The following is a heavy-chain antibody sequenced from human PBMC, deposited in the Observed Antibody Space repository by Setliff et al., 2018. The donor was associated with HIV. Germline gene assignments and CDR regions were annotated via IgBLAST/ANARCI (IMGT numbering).Heavy chain of an antibody. V-gene: IGHV4-34*01. Sequence: PSETLSLTCAVYGGSFSGYYWSWIRQPPGKGLEWIGEINHRGSTNCNPSLKSRVSISVDTSKNQFSLRLSSVTAADTAVYYCARSGSSSPYYFDYWGQGTLVTVSS. J-gene: IGHJ4*02. D-gene: IGHD6-6*01. CDR2: INHRGST. CDR3: ARSGSSSPYYFDY. CDR1: GGSFSGYY.